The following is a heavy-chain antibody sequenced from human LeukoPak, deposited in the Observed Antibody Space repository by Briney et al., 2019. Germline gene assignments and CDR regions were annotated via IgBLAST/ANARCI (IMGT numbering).Heavy chain of an antibody. V-gene: IGHV3-30*07. J-gene: IGHJ4*02. CDR1: GFTFSNYA. CDR2: ISSGGTYE. CDR3: TKRVKYGGTWDHFAD. D-gene: IGHD1-26*01. Sequence: GGSLRLSCAASGFTFSNYAMHWVRQAPGKGLEWVSLISSGGTYEYYADSVKGRFTISRDNSKSTLILQMNSLRVEDTALYYCTKRVKYGGTWDHFADWGQGTLVTVSS.